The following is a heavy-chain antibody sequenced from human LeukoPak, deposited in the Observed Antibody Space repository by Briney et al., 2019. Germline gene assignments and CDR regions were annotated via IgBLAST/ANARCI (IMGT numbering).Heavy chain of an antibody. V-gene: IGHV3-53*01. CDR3: VRDVGSGSDY. J-gene: IGHJ4*01. Sequence: GGSLRLSCAASGFTVSSKYMSWVRQAPGKGLEWVSVIYSGGSAYYADSVKGRFTISRDDSKNTLYLQMNSLRAEDTAVYYCVRDVGSGSDYWGQEPWSPSPQ. CDR2: IYSGGSA. D-gene: IGHD6-19*01. CDR1: GFTVSSKY.